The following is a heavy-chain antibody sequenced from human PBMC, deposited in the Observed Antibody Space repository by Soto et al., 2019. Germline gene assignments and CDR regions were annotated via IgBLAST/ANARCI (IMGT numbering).Heavy chain of an antibody. Sequence: EVQLLESGGGLVQPGGSLRLSCAASGFTFSSYAMSWVRQAPGKGLEWVSAISGSGGSTYYADSVKGRFTISRDNSKNRLYRKMNSLRAEDTAVYYCAKAPGSSSTSCSCGWGQGTLVTVSS. CDR3: AKAPGSSSTSCSCG. D-gene: IGHD2-2*01. CDR1: GFTFSSYA. CDR2: ISGSGGST. V-gene: IGHV3-23*01. J-gene: IGHJ4*02.